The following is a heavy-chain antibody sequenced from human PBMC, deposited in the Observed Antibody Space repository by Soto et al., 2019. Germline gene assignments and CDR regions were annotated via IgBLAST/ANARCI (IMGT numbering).Heavy chain of an antibody. CDR3: AKNSYCGGDCSEIDQ. D-gene: IGHD2-21*02. V-gene: IGHV3-23*01. Sequence: EVQLLESGGGLVQPGGSLRLSCAASGFTFSSYAMSWVRQGPGKGLEWVSGISGSGESTYYADSVKGRFTISRDNSKKMLYLQMNSLRAEDTAVYYCAKNSYCGGDCSEIDQWGQGTLVTVSS. CDR2: ISGSGEST. CDR1: GFTFSSYA. J-gene: IGHJ4*02.